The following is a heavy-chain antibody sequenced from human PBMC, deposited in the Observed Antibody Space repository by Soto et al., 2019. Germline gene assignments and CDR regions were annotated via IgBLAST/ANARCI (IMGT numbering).Heavy chain of an antibody. Sequence: ASVKVSCKASGYTFTSYDINWVRQATGQGLEWMGWMNPNSGNTGYAQKFQGRVAMTRNTSISTAYMELSSLRSEDTAVYYCARGGGGGYSGYDYYYYYMDVWGKGTTVTVSS. V-gene: IGHV1-8*01. CDR3: ARGGGGGYSGYDYYYYYMDV. J-gene: IGHJ6*03. CDR2: MNPNSGNT. CDR1: GYTFTSYD. D-gene: IGHD5-12*01.